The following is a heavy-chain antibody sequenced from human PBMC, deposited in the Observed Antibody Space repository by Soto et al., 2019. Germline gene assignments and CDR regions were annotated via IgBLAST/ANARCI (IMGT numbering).Heavy chain of an antibody. CDR3: AKGMVYAICTSPVGY. J-gene: IGHJ4*02. Sequence: GGSRRRSGAASAFTFSSYVMSWVRHTPGKGLEWVSAICGSGGSTYYADSVKGRFTISRDNSKNTLYLQMNSLRAEDTAVYYCAKGMVYAICTSPVGYRGQGTLVTVPS. V-gene: IGHV3-23*01. CDR2: ICGSGGST. D-gene: IGHD2-8*01. CDR1: AFTFSSYV.